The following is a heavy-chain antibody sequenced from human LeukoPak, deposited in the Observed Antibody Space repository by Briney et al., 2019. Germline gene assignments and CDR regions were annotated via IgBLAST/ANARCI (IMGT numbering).Heavy chain of an antibody. CDR2: LKSKADGETT. CDR1: GFTFTHAW. Sequence: GGSLRLSCAASGFTFTHAWMTWVRQAPGKGLEWVGRLKSKADGETTDYAAPVKGRFFMSRDDSKATLFLQMNYLETEDTAVYYCTTDLGITMIRGVIVSWGQGTLVTVSS. D-gene: IGHD3-10*01. CDR3: TTDLGITMIRGVIVS. V-gene: IGHV3-15*01. J-gene: IGHJ4*02.